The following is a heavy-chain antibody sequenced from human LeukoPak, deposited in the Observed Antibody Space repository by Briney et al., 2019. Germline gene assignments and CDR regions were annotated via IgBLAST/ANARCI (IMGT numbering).Heavy chain of an antibody. CDR2: INLDGTET. Sequence: WGALRLSRTTSGFTLRNNRMHWVRQAPGKGLIWVSRINLDGTETTYADSVKGRFTISRDNAKNTLYLQMNSLRAEDTAVYYCVREVTVTSYFDYWGQGILVTVSS. V-gene: IGHV3-74*01. CDR1: GFTLRNNR. J-gene: IGHJ4*02. D-gene: IGHD2-21*02. CDR3: VREVTVTSYFDY.